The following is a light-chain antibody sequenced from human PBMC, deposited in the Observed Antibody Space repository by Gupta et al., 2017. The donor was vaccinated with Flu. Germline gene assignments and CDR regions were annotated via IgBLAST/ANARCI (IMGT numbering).Light chain of an antibody. J-gene: IGKJ2*03. CDR1: HSLLHINGHNS. CDR2: LGS. CDR3: RQALQTHRS. Sequence: DIVMPQYPLSLPVTTGEPASISRRSRHSLLHINGHNSLDWYLQKPGQSPQLLIYLGSNRASGVPDRFSGGGSGTDFTLKISREEAEDVGVYYCRQALQTHRSFGQGTKLEIK. V-gene: IGKV2-28*01.